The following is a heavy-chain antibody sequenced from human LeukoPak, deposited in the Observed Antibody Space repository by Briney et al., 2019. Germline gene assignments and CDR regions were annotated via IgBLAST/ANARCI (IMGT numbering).Heavy chain of an antibody. CDR3: ASVNSGYDLDY. J-gene: IGHJ4*02. CDR1: GFTFSSYD. V-gene: IGHV3-23*01. D-gene: IGHD5-12*01. Sequence: PGGSLRLSCAASGFTFSSYDMTWVRQTPGKGLEWVALISRSGGTTYYADSVKGRFTISRDNSKNTLYLQMNSLRAEDTAVYYCASVNSGYDLDYWGQGTLVTVSS. CDR2: ISRSGGTT.